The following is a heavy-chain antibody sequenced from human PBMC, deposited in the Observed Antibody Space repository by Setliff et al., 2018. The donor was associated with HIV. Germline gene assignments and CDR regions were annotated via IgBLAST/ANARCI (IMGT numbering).Heavy chain of an antibody. Sequence: SETLSLTCTVSGGSISSSSYYWGWIRQPPGKGLEWIGSGHYTGNTYTSPSLKSRATISLDASKDKISLKLTSVTSADTAVYYCAREGDGIDFWGQGTLVTVSS. CDR2: GHYTGNT. D-gene: IGHD2-21*02. CDR3: AREGDGIDF. V-gene: IGHV4-39*02. J-gene: IGHJ4*02. CDR1: GGSISSSSYY.